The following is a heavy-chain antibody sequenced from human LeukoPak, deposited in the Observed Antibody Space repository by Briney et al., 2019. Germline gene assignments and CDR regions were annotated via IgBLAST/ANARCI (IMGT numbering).Heavy chain of an antibody. V-gene: IGHV3-23*01. CDR3: SKWNGYGDY. D-gene: IGHD1-1*01. J-gene: IGHJ4*02. CDR1: GFSFSNSG. CDR2: ISGGGANT. Sequence: GGSLRLSCAASGFSFSNSGMSWVCQAPAKGLEWVAGISGGGANTHYADSVKGRFTISRDNSKNTLFLQMNSLRDEDTAIYYCSKWNGYGDYWGQGTLVTVSS.